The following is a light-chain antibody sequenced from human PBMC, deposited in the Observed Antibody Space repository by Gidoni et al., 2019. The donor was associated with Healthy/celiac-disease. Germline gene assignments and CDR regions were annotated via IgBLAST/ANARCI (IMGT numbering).Light chain of an antibody. V-gene: IGLV6-57*02. CDR2: EDN. CDR3: QSYDSSNVV. CDR1: SGSLASNY. J-gene: IGLJ2*01. Sequence: FMLTQPHSVSESPGKTVTISCTGRSGSLASNYVQWYQQRPCSEPPTVIYEDNQRPSGVPDRFSGSIDSSSNSASLTIAGLKTEDEADYYCQSYDSSNVVFGGGTKLTVL.